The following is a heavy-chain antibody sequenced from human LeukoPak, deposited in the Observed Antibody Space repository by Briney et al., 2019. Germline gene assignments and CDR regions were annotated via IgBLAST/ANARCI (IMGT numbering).Heavy chain of an antibody. V-gene: IGHV3-21*01. J-gene: IGHJ4*02. CDR1: GFPFSGYG. CDR3: ATSKSTVTAFDY. Sequence: GGSLRLSCAASGFPFSGYGMHWVRQAPGKGLEWVSSISSSSSYIYYADSVKGRFTISRDNAKNSLYLQMNSLRAEDTAVYYCATSKSTVTAFDYWGQGTLVTVSS. D-gene: IGHD4-17*01. CDR2: ISSSSSYI.